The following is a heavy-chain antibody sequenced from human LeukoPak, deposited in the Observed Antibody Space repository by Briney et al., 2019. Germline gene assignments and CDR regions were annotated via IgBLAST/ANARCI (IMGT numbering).Heavy chain of an antibody. Sequence: GGSLRLSCAASGFTFSNYWMGWVRQAPGKGLEWVANIKQDGSEKYYVGSVKGRFTISRDNADNSLYLQMNSLRAEDTAVYYCAGLRTFDYWGQGTLVTVSS. J-gene: IGHJ4*02. D-gene: IGHD1-14*01. CDR3: AGLRTFDY. CDR2: IKQDGSEK. CDR1: GFTFSNYW. V-gene: IGHV3-7*03.